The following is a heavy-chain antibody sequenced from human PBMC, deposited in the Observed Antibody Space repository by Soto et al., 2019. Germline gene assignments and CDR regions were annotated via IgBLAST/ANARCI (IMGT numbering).Heavy chain of an antibody. CDR3: ARGGSGYTWFNEF. D-gene: IGHD3-22*01. V-gene: IGHV1-69*13. CDR1: GGLFSSYP. CDR2: IIPVFQTA. J-gene: IGHJ4*02. Sequence: SVKVSFKASGGLFSSYPISWVRRVPGQGLEWMGGIIPVFQTAYYTQRFQGRVTITADESTNTDYMELSSLRSEDTAIYYCARGGSGYTWFNEFWGQGTPVTVYS.